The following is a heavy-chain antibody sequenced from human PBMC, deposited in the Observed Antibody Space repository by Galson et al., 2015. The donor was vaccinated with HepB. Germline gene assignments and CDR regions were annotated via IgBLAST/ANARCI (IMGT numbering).Heavy chain of an antibody. CDR2: ISAYNGNT. D-gene: IGHD3-9*01. Sequence: SVKVSCKASGYTFTSYGISWVRQAPGQGLEWMGWISAYNGNTNYAQKLQGRVTMTTDTSTSTAYMELRSLRSDDTAVYYCARAYYDILTGYYLFDYWGQGTLVTVSS. V-gene: IGHV1-18*01. CDR3: ARAYYDILTGYYLFDY. CDR1: GYTFTSYG. J-gene: IGHJ4*02.